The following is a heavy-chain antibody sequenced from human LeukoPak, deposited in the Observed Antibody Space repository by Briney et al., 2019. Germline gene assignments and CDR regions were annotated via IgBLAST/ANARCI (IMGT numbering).Heavy chain of an antibody. D-gene: IGHD2-15*01. CDR1: GGSISSYY. CDR3: ARQVSVVAATHWFDP. Sequence: SETLSLTCTVSGGSISSYYWSWIRQPPGKGLEWIGYIYYSGSTNYNPSLKSRVTISVDTSKNQFSLKLSSVTAADTAVYYCARQVSVVAATHWFDPWGQGTLVTVSS. V-gene: IGHV4-59*08. CDR2: IYYSGST. J-gene: IGHJ5*02.